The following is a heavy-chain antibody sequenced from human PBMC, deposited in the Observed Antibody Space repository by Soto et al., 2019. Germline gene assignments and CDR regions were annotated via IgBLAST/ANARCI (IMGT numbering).Heavy chain of an antibody. D-gene: IGHD2-15*01. J-gene: IGHJ4*02. Sequence: GGSLRLSCAASGFTFSSYAMSWVRQAPGKGLEWVSAISGSGSTYYADSVKGRFTISRDNSKNTLYLQMNSLRAEDTAVYYCAKRDIVVVVAAQGDLGYWGQGTLVTVSS. CDR3: AKRDIVVVVAAQGDLGY. CDR2: ISGSGST. CDR1: GFTFSSYA. V-gene: IGHV3-23*01.